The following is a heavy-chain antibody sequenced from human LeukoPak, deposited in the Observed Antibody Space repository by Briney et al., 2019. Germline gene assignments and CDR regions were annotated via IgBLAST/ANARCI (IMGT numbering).Heavy chain of an antibody. J-gene: IGHJ4*02. CDR2: IRYDGGNK. D-gene: IGHD1-26*01. CDR3: ARGSRIVGATNA. V-gene: IGHV3-30*02. CDR1: GFTFSSYG. Sequence: GGSLRLSCAASGFTFSSYGMHWVRQAPGKGLEWVAFIRYDGGNKYYADSVKGRFTISRDNSKNTLYLQMNSLRAEDTAVYYCARGSRIVGATNAWGQGTLVTVSS.